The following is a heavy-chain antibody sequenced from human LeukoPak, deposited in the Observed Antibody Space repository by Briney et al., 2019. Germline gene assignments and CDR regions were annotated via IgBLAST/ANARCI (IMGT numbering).Heavy chain of an antibody. CDR2: IYTSGST. CDR3: ARVNWGGFDI. J-gene: IGHJ3*02. Sequence: SETLSLTCTVSGGSISSYYWSWIRQPPGKGLEWIGNIYTSGSTTYSPSLKSRATISIETSKNQISLKLRSVTAADTAVYFCARVNWGGFDIWGQGTLATVSS. CDR1: GGSISSYY. D-gene: IGHD7-27*01. V-gene: IGHV4-4*09.